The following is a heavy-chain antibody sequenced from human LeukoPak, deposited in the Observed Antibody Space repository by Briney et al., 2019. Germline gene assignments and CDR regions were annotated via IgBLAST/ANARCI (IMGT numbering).Heavy chain of an antibody. CDR1: GFTFGDYA. D-gene: IGHD1-1*01. Sequence: PGRSLRLSCTASGFTFGDYAMSWIRQAPGKGLEWVGFIRSKAYGETADYAASVIGRFTISRDDSKAIAYLQMNSLKTEDTAVYHCTRDRGAYNLYDYWGQGTLVTVSS. V-gene: IGHV3-49*03. CDR3: TRDRGAYNLYDY. J-gene: IGHJ4*02. CDR2: IRSKAYGETA.